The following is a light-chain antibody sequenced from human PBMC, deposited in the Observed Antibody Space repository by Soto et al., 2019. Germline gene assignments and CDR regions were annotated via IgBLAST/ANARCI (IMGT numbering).Light chain of an antibody. CDR1: RSVTSSY. CDR2: GVS. CDR3: QQYGSSPWT. Sequence: EIVLTQSPGTLSFSPGERATLSCRASRSVTSSYLAWDQQKPGQAPRLLIYGVSSRATGIPDRFSGSGSGTDFTLTISRLEPEYFAVYYCQQYGSSPWTFGQGTKVDIK. V-gene: IGKV3-20*01. J-gene: IGKJ1*01.